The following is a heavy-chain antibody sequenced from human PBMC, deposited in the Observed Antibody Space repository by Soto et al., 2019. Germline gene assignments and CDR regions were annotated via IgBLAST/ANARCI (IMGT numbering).Heavy chain of an antibody. CDR2: IKSKTNGGTT. J-gene: IGHJ4*02. CDR3: TTDDPINRN. CDR1: GFTFSDAW. Sequence: ESGGGLVKAGESLRVSCAASGFTFSDAWMSWVRQAPGRGLEWVGRIKSKTNGGTTDYAAPVKGRFSISRDDSKNTLYLQMNSLKTEDTAVYYCTTDDPINRNWGQGTLVTVSS. V-gene: IGHV3-15*01.